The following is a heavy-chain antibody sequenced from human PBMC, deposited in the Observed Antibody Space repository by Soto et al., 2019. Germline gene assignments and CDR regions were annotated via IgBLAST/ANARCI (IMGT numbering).Heavy chain of an antibody. V-gene: IGHV3-23*01. CDR2: ISGSGGST. CDR1: RFTFSSYA. J-gene: IGHJ6*02. Sequence: GGSLRLSCAASRFTFSSYAMSWVRQAPGKGLEWVSAISGSGGSTYYADSVKGRFTISRDNSKNTLYLQVNSLRAEDTAVYYCARDSSYYDILTGYYPALYYYYYGMDVWGQGTTVTVSS. CDR3: ARDSSYYDILTGYYPALYYYYYGMDV. D-gene: IGHD3-9*01.